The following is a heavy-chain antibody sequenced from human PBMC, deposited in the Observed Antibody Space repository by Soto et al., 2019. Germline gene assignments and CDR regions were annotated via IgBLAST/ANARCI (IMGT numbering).Heavy chain of an antibody. V-gene: IGHV3-72*01. J-gene: IGHJ4*02. CDR3: GRVRLGVSTRVFDY. CDR1: GFTFSDHY. Sequence: EVQVVDSGGGLVQPGGSLRLSCAASGFTFSDHYMDWVRQAPGKGLEWVGRIKNKANSYTTEYAASVKGRFTIARDDSTNSLYLQMNSLQTEDTDFYYCGRVRLGVSTRVFDYWGQGTLVTVSS. D-gene: IGHD3-16*01. CDR2: IKNKANSYTT.